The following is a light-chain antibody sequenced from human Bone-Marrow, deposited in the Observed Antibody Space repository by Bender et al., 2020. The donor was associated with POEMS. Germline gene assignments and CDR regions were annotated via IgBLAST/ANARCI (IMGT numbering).Light chain of an antibody. CDR2: DDS. J-gene: IGLJ2*01. V-gene: IGLV3-21*02. CDR1: NIGSKG. CDR3: QAWDRSTVV. Sequence: SYVLTQPPSVSVAPGQTARVTCGGDNIGSKGVHWYQQKPGQAPLLVVYDDSDRPSGIPERFSGSNSGNTATLTISGTQAMDEADYYCQAWDRSTVVFGGGTRLTVL.